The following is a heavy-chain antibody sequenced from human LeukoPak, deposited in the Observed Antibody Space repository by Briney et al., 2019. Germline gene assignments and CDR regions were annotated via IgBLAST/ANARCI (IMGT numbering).Heavy chain of an antibody. CDR1: GCSFTSYW. V-gene: IGHV5-10-1*01. CDR2: IDPSDSYT. D-gene: IGHD3-22*01. CDR3: ARSYDSSGYYLDAFDI. J-gene: IGHJ3*02. Sequence: GESLKISCKGSGCSFTSYWISWVRQMPGKGLEWMGRIDPSDSYTNYSPSFQGHVTISADKSISTAYLQWSSLKASDTAMYYCARSYDSSGYYLDAFDIWGQGTMVTVSS.